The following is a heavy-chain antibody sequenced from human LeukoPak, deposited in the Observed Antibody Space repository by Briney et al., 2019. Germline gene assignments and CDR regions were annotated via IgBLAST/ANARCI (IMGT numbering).Heavy chain of an antibody. CDR2: IIPIFGTA. CDR3: ARDVAARRGITLGVGVPGGYYYYYGMDV. CDR1: GGTFSSYA. J-gene: IGHJ6*02. D-gene: IGHD6-6*01. V-gene: IGHV1-69*13. Sequence: SVKVSCKASGGTFSSYAISWVRQAPGQGLEWMGGIIPIFGTANYAQKFQGRVTITADESTSTAYMELSSLRSEDTAVYYCARDVAARRGITLGVGVPGGYYYYYGMDVWGQGTTVTVSS.